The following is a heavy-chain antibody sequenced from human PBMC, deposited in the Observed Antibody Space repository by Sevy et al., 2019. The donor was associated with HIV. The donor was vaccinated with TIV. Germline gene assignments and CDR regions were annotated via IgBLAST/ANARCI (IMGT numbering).Heavy chain of an antibody. CDR2: ISGSGSYI. CDR1: GFAFSTYS. Sequence: GGSLRLSCAASGFAFSTYSMNWVRQAPGKGLEWVSSISGSGSYIYYADSVQGRVAISRGNAKSSLYLQMNSLRAEDTAVYYCVREAANVRYFDYWGQGTLVTVSS. J-gene: IGHJ4*02. V-gene: IGHV3-21*01. CDR3: VREAANVRYFDY. D-gene: IGHD3-10*02.